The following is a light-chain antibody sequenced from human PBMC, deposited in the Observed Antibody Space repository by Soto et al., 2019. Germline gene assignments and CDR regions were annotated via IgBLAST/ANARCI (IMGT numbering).Light chain of an antibody. CDR2: GAS. CDR3: QQYNNWPRT. Sequence: DIVLTQSPGTLSLSPGKRATLSCRASQRFTITSLAWYQQKPGQAPRLLIYGASTRATGIPARFSGSGSGTEFTLTISSLQSEDFAVYYCQQYNNWPRTFGQGTKVDIK. CDR1: QRFTIT. V-gene: IGKV3-15*01. J-gene: IGKJ1*01.